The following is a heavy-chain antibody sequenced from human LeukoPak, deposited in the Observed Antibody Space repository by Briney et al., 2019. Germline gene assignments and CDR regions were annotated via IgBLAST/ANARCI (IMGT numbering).Heavy chain of an antibody. V-gene: IGHV4-39*07. CDR3: AREGYTPYYFDY. CDR1: GGSISSSSYY. J-gene: IGHJ4*02. D-gene: IGHD5-18*01. Sequence: SETLSLTCTVSGGSISSSSYYWGWIRQPPGKGLEWIGNIYYSGSTYYNPSLESRVIISVDTSKNQFSLKVSSVTAADTAVYYCAREGYTPYYFDYWGQGTLVTVSS. CDR2: IYYSGST.